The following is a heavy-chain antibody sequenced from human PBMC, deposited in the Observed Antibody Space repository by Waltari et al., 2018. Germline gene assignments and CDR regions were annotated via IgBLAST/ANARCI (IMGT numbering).Heavy chain of an antibody. J-gene: IGHJ4*02. V-gene: IGHV1-69*13. CDR2: IIPIFGTA. Sequence: QVQLVQSGAEVKKPGSSVKVSCKASGGTFSSYAISWLRQARGPGLEWMGRIIPIFGTANYAQKFQGRVTITADKSTSTAYMELSSLRSEDTAVYYCAILGWGVVVISGDYWGQGTLVTVSS. D-gene: IGHD3-22*01. CDR1: GGTFSSYA. CDR3: AILGWGVVVISGDY.